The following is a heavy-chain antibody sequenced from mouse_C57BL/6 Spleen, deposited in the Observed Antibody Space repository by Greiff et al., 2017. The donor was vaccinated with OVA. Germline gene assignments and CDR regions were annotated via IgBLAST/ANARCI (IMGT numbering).Heavy chain of an antibody. D-gene: IGHD1-1*01. CDR1: GYTFTSYW. Sequence: QVQLQQPGAELVMPGASVKLSCKASGYTFTSYWMHWVKQRPGPGLEWIGEIDPSDSYTNYNQKFKGKSTLTVDKSSSTAYMQLSSLTSEDSAVYYCARLYYYGSGYFDVWGTGTTVTVSS. CDR2: IDPSDSYT. J-gene: IGHJ1*03. V-gene: IGHV1-69*01. CDR3: ARLYYYGSGYFDV.